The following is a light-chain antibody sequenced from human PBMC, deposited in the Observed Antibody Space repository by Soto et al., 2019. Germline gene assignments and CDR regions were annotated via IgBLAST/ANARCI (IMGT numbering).Light chain of an antibody. J-gene: IGKJ1*01. Sequence: EMVLTQSPGTLSLSPGERATLSCRASQSVSSSYLARYQQKPGQAPRLLIYGASSRSTGIPDRFSGSGSGTDFTLTISRLEPEDFAVYYCQQYGSSPWTFGQGTKVEIK. V-gene: IGKV3-20*01. CDR3: QQYGSSPWT. CDR2: GAS. CDR1: QSVSSSY.